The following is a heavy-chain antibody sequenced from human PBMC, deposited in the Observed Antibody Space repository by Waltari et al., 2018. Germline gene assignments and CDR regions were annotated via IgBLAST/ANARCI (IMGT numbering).Heavy chain of an antibody. V-gene: IGHV3-21*01. CDR2: VSRTSSYK. CDR1: GFTFSDYS. J-gene: IGHJ4*02. CDR3: ARDYCNNGSCYWYFDY. Sequence: VRLVESGGGLVKPGGSLRLACELSGFTFSDYSLNWVRQAPGKGLDWVSSVSRTSSYKYYADSGKGRSTVSRDNVKGSLFLQMNGLRAEDTGVYYCARDYCNNGSCYWYFDYWGQGTLVTVSS. D-gene: IGHD2-8*01.